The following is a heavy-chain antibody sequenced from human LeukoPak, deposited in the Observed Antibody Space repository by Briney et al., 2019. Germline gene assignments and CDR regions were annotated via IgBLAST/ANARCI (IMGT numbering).Heavy chain of an antibody. J-gene: IGHJ4*02. CDR1: GGSFSGYY. CDR3: ARTEPSGTTSH. CDR2: INHSGST. Sequence: SETLSLTCTVYGGSFSGYYWSWIRQPPGKGLEWIGEINHSGSTNYNPSLKSRVTISVDTSKNQFSLKLSSVTAADTAVYYCARTEPSGTTSHWGQGTLVTVSS. V-gene: IGHV4-34*01. D-gene: IGHD1-1*01.